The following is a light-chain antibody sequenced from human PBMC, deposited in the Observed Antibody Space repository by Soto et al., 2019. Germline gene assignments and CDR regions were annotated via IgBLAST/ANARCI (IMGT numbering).Light chain of an antibody. CDR3: QQLNSYQLT. Sequence: DIQLTQSPSFLSASVGDRVTITCRASQGISSYLAWYQQKPGKAPKLLIYAASTLQSGVPSRFSGSGSGTEFTLTISSLQPEDFATYYSQQLNSYQLTFGGGTKVEIK. CDR2: AAS. CDR1: QGISSY. J-gene: IGKJ4*01. V-gene: IGKV1-9*01.